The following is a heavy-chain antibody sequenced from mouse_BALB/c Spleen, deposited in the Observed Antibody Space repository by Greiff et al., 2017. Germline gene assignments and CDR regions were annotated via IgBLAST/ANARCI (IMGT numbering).Heavy chain of an antibody. J-gene: IGHJ4*01. V-gene: IGHV5-17*02. D-gene: IGHD2-2*01. Sequence: DVQLVESGGGLVQPGGSLKLSCAASGFTFSSFGMHWVRQAPEKGLEWVAYISSGSSTIYYADTVTGRVTISRDKPKNTLFLQMTSLTSEATAMYYCARGGIYYVNDAYAMDYWGQGTAVTVSA. CDR1: GFTFSSFG. CDR2: ISSGSSTI. CDR3: ARGGIYYVNDAYAMDY.